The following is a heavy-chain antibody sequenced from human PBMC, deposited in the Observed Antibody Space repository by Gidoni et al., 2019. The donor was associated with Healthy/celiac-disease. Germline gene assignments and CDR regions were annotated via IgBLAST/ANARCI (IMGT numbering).Heavy chain of an antibody. V-gene: IGHV4-34*01. CDR1: GGSVSGYY. J-gene: IGHJ6*02. CDR2: IKHSGST. CDR3: ARLEQLGHDYYYYYGMDV. Sequence: QVQLQQWGAGLLKPSETLSLTCAVYGGSVSGYYWSWIRQPPGKGLEWIGEIKHSGSTNYNPSLKSRVTISVDTSKNQFSLKLSSVTAADTAVYYCARLEQLGHDYYYYYGMDVWGQGTTVTVSS. D-gene: IGHD6-6*01.